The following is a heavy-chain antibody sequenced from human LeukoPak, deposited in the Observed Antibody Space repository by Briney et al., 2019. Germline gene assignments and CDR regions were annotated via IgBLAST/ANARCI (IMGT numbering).Heavy chain of an antibody. V-gene: IGHV2-5*02. J-gene: IGHJ4*02. CDR1: GFSLNTSGVG. CDR3: SHRLVSRDYFDY. Sequence: SGPTLVKPTQTLTLTCTFSGFSLNTSGVGVGWIHQPPGNALEWLALFYGDDEKRYSPSLKSRLNITKDTSKNQVVLTMTNMDPVDTATYYCSHRLVSRDYFDYWGQGTLVTVSS. CDR2: FYGDDEK.